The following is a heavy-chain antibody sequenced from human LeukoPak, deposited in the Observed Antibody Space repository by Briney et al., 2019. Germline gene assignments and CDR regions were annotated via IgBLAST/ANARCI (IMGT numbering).Heavy chain of an antibody. D-gene: IGHD1-26*01. CDR1: GFTFSSYD. Sequence: QPGGSLRLSCAASGFTFSSYDMNWVRQAPGKGLEWVSFIHSTSSTVYYADSVKGRFTISRDNAKNSLYLQMNSLRDEDTAVYYCALDQYSGSYYSTLLDYWGQGTLVTVSS. CDR2: IHSTSSTV. J-gene: IGHJ4*02. V-gene: IGHV3-48*02. CDR3: ALDQYSGSYYSTLLDY.